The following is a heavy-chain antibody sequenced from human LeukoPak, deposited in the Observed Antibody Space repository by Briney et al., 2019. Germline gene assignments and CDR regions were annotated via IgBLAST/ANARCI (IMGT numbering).Heavy chain of an antibody. CDR2: IYYSGST. D-gene: IGHD3-22*01. Sequence: PSETLSLTCTVSGGSISSSSYYWGWIRQPPGKGLEWIGSIYYSGSTYYNPSLKSRVTISVDTSKNQFSLKLSSVTAADTAVYYCARDRASITMIVVVPEVYFDYWGQGTLVTVSS. CDR1: GGSISSSSYY. J-gene: IGHJ4*02. CDR3: ARDRASITMIVVVPEVYFDY. V-gene: IGHV4-39*07.